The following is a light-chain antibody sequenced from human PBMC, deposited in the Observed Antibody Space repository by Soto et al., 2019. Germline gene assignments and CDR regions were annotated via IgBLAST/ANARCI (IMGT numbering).Light chain of an antibody. J-gene: IGLJ2*01. CDR3: AAWDDSLNGVL. Sequence: QSALTQPPSASGTPGQRVTISCSGSGSNIGSKTVNWYQQLPGTAPKLLIYTYNQRLSGVPDRFSGSKSGTSASLAISGLHSEDEADYYCAAWDDSLNGVLFGGGTKVTVL. CDR1: GSNIGSKT. V-gene: IGLV1-44*01. CDR2: TYN.